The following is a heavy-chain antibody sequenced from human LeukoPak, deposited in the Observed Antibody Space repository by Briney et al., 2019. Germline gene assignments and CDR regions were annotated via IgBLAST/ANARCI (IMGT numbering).Heavy chain of an antibody. D-gene: IGHD5-12*01. CDR3: ARVGYSGYDIDY. V-gene: IGHV3-11*06. CDR1: GFTFSDYY. J-gene: IGHJ4*02. CDR2: ISSSSSYI. Sequence: GGSLRLSCAASGFTFSDYYMSWIRQAPGKGLEWVSCISSSSSYIYYADSVKGRFSISRGNAKNSLYLQMNSLRAEDTAVYYCARVGYSGYDIDYWGQGTLVTVSS.